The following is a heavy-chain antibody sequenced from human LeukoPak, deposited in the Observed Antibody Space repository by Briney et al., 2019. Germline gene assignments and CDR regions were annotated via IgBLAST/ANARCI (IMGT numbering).Heavy chain of an antibody. CDR2: IIPFLGTT. CDR3: TIIPNVILFTHYFEY. CDR1: GGVFTTYA. V-gene: IGHV1-69*11. J-gene: IGHJ4*02. D-gene: IGHD2-21*01. Sequence: SVKVSCEASGGVFTTYAVSWVRQAPGQGLEWMGSIIPFLGTTNYAQKFQGRVTITADEPTRTAYMELTYVRSDDTAVYYCTIIPNVILFTHYFEYWGQGTLVTVSS.